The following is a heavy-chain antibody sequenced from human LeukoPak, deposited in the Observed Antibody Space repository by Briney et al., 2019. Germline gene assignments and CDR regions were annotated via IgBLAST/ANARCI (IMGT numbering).Heavy chain of an antibody. D-gene: IGHD6-13*01. Sequence: GGSLRLSCAASGFIFNKYAMHWVRQAPGKGLEWVAVIASDGRDKHHADSVKGRFTISRDNSKNIVYLQMNSLRPEDTAIYFCAKDLQIGAAVYYFDYWGQGTLVTVSP. CDR1: GFIFNKYA. V-gene: IGHV3-30*18. J-gene: IGHJ4*02. CDR2: IASDGRDK. CDR3: AKDLQIGAAVYYFDY.